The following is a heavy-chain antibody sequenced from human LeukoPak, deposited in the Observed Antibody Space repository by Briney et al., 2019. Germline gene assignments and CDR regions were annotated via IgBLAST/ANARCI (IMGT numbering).Heavy chain of an antibody. V-gene: IGHV3-48*01. CDR3: ARELANYYDSSPGSFDI. CDR1: GFTFSSYS. D-gene: IGHD3-22*01. Sequence: SGGSLRLSCAASGFTFSSYSMKLVRQAPGKWLEWVSYISSSSSTIYYADSVKGRFTIPRDNAKNSLYLQMNSLRAEDTAVYYCARELANYYDSSPGSFDIWGQGTMVTVSS. CDR2: ISSSSSTI. J-gene: IGHJ3*02.